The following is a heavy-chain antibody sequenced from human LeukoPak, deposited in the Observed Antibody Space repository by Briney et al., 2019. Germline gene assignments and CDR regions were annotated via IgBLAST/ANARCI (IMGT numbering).Heavy chain of an antibody. CDR1: GYTFTGYY. CDR3: AREGTVYYYYMDV. Sequence: RASVKVSCTASGYTFTGYYMHWVRQAPGQGLEWVGWINPNSGGTNYAQKFQGRVTMTRDTSISTAYMELSRLRSDDTAVYYCAREGTVYYYYMDVWGRGTTVTVSS. D-gene: IGHD2-8*02. J-gene: IGHJ6*03. CDR2: INPNSGGT. V-gene: IGHV1-2*02.